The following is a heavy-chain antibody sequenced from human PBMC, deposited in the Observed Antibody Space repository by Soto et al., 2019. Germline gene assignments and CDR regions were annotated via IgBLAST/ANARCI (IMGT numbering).Heavy chain of an antibody. V-gene: IGHV1-8*01. Sequence: QVQLVQSGAEVKKPGASVKVSCKASGYTFTSYDINWVRQATGQGLEWMGWMNPNSGNTGYAQKFQGRVTMTRNTSISTAYLELSSLRSEDTAVYYCARGWYYDSSGYQVAFDYWGQGTLVTVSS. CDR3: ARGWYYDSSGYQVAFDY. J-gene: IGHJ4*02. CDR2: MNPNSGNT. CDR1: GYTFTSYD. D-gene: IGHD3-22*01.